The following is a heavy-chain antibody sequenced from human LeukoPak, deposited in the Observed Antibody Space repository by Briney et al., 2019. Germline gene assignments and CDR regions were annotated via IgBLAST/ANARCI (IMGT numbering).Heavy chain of an antibody. D-gene: IGHD6-19*01. CDR3: AKSGAVAGSVDY. V-gene: IGHV3-30*02. CDR1: GFTFSSYG. J-gene: IGHJ4*02. CDR2: IRYDGSNK. Sequence: GGSLRLSCAASGFTFSSYGMHWVRQAPGRGLEWVAFIRYDGSNKYYADSVKGRFAISRDNSKNTLYLQMNSLRAEDTAVYYCAKSGAVAGSVDYWGQGTLVTVSS.